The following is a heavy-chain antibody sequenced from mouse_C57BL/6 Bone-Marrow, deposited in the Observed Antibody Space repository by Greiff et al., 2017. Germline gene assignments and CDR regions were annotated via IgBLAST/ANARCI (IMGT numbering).Heavy chain of an antibody. CDR3: AREGYYGSSYPFYWYFDV. V-gene: IGHV1-69*01. CDR2: IDPSDSYT. D-gene: IGHD1-1*01. J-gene: IGHJ1*03. Sequence: VQLQQPGAELVMPGASVKLSCKASGYTFTSYWMHWVKQRPGQGLEWIGEIDPSDSYTNYNQKFKGKSTLTVDQSSSTAYMQLSSLTSEDSAVYYCAREGYYGSSYPFYWYFDVWGTGTTVTVSS. CDR1: GYTFTSYW.